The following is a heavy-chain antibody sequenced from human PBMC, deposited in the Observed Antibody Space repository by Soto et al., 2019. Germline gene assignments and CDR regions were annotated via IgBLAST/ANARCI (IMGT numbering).Heavy chain of an antibody. D-gene: IGHD1-26*01. CDR1: XXXFSNYG. CDR2: IWHDGNNK. V-gene: IGHV3-33*01. Sequence: QVQLVESGGGVVQPGRSLRLSCAXXXXXFSNYGMHWVRQAPGKGLGWVAIIWHDGNNKYYADSVRGRFIISRDNSKNRLYLQMNSLRAEDTAVYYCASDLVGASDSYGLDVWGQGTPVTVSS. J-gene: IGHJ6*02. CDR3: ASDLVGASDSYGLDV.